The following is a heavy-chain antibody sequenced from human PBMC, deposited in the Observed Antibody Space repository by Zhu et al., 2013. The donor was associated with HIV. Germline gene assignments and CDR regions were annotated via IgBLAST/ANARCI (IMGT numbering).Heavy chain of an antibody. V-gene: IGHV1-2*02. Sequence: QVQLVQSAAEVKPPGASVKVSCKASGYPFTDYYVHWIRQAPGQGLEWMGWMYPNNGATIYEKKFQDRVTMTRDTSITTAYMEVRRLRSDDTAVYYCARELGHFDYWGQGTLVTVSS. CDR1: GYPFTDYY. D-gene: IGHD7-27*01. CDR2: MYPNNGAT. CDR3: ARELGHFDY. J-gene: IGHJ4*02.